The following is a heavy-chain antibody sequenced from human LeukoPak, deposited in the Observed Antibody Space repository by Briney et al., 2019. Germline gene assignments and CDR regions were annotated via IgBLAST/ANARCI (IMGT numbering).Heavy chain of an antibody. D-gene: IGHD3-16*02. CDR1: GGSFSGYY. Sequence: SETLSLTCAVYGGSFSGYYWSWIRQPPGKGLEWIGEINHSGSTNYNPSLKSRVTISVDTSKNQFSLKLSSVTAADTAVYYCARGHPDYVWGSHRQTYFDYWGQGTLVTVSS. V-gene: IGHV4-34*01. J-gene: IGHJ4*02. CDR2: INHSGST. CDR3: ARGHPDYVWGSHRQTYFDY.